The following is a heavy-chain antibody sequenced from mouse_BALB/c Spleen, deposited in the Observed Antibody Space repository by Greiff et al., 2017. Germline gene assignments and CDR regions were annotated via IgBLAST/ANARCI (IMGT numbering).Heavy chain of an antibody. J-gene: IGHJ3*01. D-gene: IGHD1-1*01. CDR2: ISSGGGST. CDR3: ARERGSY. Sequence: EVKLMESGGGLVKPGGSLKLSCAASGFAFSSYDMSWVRQTPEKRLEWVAYISSGGGSTYYPDTVKGRFTISRDNAKNTLYLQMSSLKSEDTAMYYCARERGSYWGQGTLVTVSA. V-gene: IGHV5-12-1*01. CDR1: GFAFSSYD.